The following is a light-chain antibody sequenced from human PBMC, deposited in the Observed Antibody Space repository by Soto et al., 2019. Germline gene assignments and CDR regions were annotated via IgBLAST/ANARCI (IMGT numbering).Light chain of an antibody. Sequence: QSVLTQPPAVSAAPGQNVTMSCSGSRSNIGNNYVYWYQQLPGTAPKLLIYDNDKRPSGIPDRFSGSKSGTSATLGITGLQSGDEADYDCGTWDSSLSAGVFGGGTKLPVL. CDR1: RSNIGNNY. V-gene: IGLV1-51*01. J-gene: IGLJ2*01. CDR2: DND. CDR3: GTWDSSLSAGV.